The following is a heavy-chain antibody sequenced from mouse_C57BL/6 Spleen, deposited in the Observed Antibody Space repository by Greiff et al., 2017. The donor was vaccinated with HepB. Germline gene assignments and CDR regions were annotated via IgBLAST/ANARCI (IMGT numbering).Heavy chain of an antibody. J-gene: IGHJ1*03. CDR3: ARDYYGSSLWYFDV. CDR2: IDPSDSET. D-gene: IGHD1-1*01. CDR1: GYTFTSYW. Sequence: QVQLKQPGAELVRPGSSVKLSCKASGYTFTSYWMHWVKQRPIQGLEWIGNIDPSDSETHYNQKFKDKATLTVDKSSSTAYMQLSSLTSEDSAVYYCARDYYGSSLWYFDVWGTGTTVTVSS. V-gene: IGHV1-52*01.